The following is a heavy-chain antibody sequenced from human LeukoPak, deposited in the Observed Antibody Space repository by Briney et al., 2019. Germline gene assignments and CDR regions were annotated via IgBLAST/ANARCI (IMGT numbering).Heavy chain of an antibody. CDR1: GYTFTGYY. CDR3: TRALGAVADSRYWFDP. CDR2: VNPSGGGT. J-gene: IGHJ5*02. D-gene: IGHD6-19*01. Sequence: ASGKVSCKASGYTFTGYYMHWVRQAPGQVLEWMGVVNPSGGGTSYSQMFQGRLTMTRDMSTSTVYMELSSLRSEDTAVYYCTRALGAVADSRYWFDPWGQGTLVTVSS. V-gene: IGHV1-46*01.